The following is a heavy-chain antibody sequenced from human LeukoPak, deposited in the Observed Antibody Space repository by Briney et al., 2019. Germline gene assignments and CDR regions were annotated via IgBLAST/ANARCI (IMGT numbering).Heavy chain of an antibody. Sequence: PGGSLRLSCAASGFAFNTYWMHWVRQAPGTGLVWVSSISSSSSYIYYADSVKGRFTISRDNAKNSLYLQMNSLRAEDTAVYYCARVSSGYSSSWYPQSDYYYYGMDVRGQGTTVTVSS. J-gene: IGHJ6*02. V-gene: IGHV3-21*01. CDR2: ISSSSSYI. CDR1: GFAFNTYW. D-gene: IGHD6-13*01. CDR3: ARVSSGYSSSWYPQSDYYYYGMDV.